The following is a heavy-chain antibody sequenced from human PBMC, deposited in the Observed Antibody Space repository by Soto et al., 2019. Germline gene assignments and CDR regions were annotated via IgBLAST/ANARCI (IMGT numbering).Heavy chain of an antibody. Sequence: GGSLRLSXAASGFSFSAYAMSWVRQAPGKGLQWVSGLVGSGGGIQYADSVRGRFTVSRDNSKNTLYLQMNSLRAEDTAVYYCAKDRPRYCSSTSCYGRYGMDVWGQGTTVTVSS. CDR3: AKDRPRYCSSTSCYGRYGMDV. CDR2: LVGSGGGI. D-gene: IGHD2-2*01. V-gene: IGHV3-23*01. J-gene: IGHJ6*02. CDR1: GFSFSAYA.